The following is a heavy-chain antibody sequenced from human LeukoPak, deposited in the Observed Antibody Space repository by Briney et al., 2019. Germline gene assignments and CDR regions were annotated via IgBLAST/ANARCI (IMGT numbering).Heavy chain of an antibody. V-gene: IGHV4-59*08. D-gene: IGHD1-14*01. CDR2: IHNSGRT. J-gene: IGHJ4*02. CDR1: GGSVSSYY. Sequence: SETLSLTCSVSGGSVSSYYWSWIRQSPGKGLEWIGYIHNSGRTNYNPSLKSRVTGFVDTSKNQFSLRLSSVTAADTAVYYCARHGTISSESYFDYWGQGALVTVSS. CDR3: ARHGTISSESYFDY.